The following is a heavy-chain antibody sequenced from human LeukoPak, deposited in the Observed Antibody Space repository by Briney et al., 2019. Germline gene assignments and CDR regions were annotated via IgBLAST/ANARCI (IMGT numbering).Heavy chain of an antibody. CDR1: GFTFSSYE. J-gene: IGHJ4*02. V-gene: IGHV3-48*03. CDR3: ARQISRYCSGGSCYSGWEFYFDY. Sequence: PGGSLRLSCAASGFTFSSYEMNWVCQAPGKGLEWVSYISSSGSSIHYADSVKGRFTISRDNAKNSLYLQMNSLRAEDTAVYHCARQISRYCSGGSCYSGWEFYFDYWGQGTPVTVSS. CDR2: ISSSGSSI. D-gene: IGHD2-15*01.